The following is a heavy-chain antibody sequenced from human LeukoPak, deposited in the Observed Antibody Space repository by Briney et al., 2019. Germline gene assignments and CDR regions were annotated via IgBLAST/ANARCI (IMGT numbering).Heavy chain of an antibody. CDR1: GFTFSSYA. Sequence: GGSLRLSCAASGFTFSSYAMHWVRQAPGKGLEWVAVISYDGSNKYYADSVKGRFTISRDNSKNTLYLQTDSLRAEDTAVYYCAREGVCSSTSCYSYLDYWGQGTLVTVSS. CDR3: AREGVCSSTSCYSYLDY. D-gene: IGHD2-2*01. V-gene: IGHV3-30-3*01. J-gene: IGHJ4*02. CDR2: ISYDGSNK.